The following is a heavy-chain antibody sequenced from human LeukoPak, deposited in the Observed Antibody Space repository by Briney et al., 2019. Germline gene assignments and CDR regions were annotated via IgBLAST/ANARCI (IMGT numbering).Heavy chain of an antibody. V-gene: IGHV4-34*01. D-gene: IGHD3-10*01. CDR2: INHSGST. J-gene: IGHJ2*01. CDR1: GGSFSGYY. CDR3: AMNLLGRSYWYFDL. Sequence: SETLSLTCTVSGGSFSGYYWSWIRQPPGKGLEWIGEINHSGSTNYNPSLKSRVTISVDTSKNQFSLKLSSVTAADTAVYYCAMNLLGRSYWYFDLWGRGTLVTVSS.